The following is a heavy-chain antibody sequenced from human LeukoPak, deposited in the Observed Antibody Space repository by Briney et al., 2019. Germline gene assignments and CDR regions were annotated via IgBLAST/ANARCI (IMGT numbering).Heavy chain of an antibody. CDR1: GGSISSYY. Sequence: NTSETLSLTRTVSGGSISSYYWSWIRQPAGKGLEWIGRIYTSGSTNYNPSLKCRVTMSVDTSKNQFSLKLRSVTSADTAVYYCARNRIGSSGWYPVEYWYFDLWGRGPLVTVPS. J-gene: IGHJ2*01. CDR2: IYTSGST. D-gene: IGHD6-19*01. CDR3: ARNRIGSSGWYPVEYWYFDL. V-gene: IGHV4-4*07.